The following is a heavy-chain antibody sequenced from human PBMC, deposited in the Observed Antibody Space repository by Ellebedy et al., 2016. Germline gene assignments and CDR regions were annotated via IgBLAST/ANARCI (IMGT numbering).Heavy chain of an antibody. V-gene: IGHV3-30*18. Sequence: GGSLRLXXAASGFTFSSYGMHWVRQAPGKGLEWVAVLSYDGSDKYYADSVKGWFTISRDNSQNTLFLQMNSLRAEDTAIYYCTKDQAYGTGWYGTSRDWGQGTLVTVSS. J-gene: IGHJ4*02. CDR2: LSYDGSDK. CDR3: TKDQAYGTGWYGTSRD. D-gene: IGHD6-13*01. CDR1: GFTFSSYG.